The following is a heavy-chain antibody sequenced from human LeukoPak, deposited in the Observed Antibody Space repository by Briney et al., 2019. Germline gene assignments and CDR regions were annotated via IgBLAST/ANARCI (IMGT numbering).Heavy chain of an antibody. J-gene: IGHJ5*02. V-gene: IGHV5-51*01. CDR3: ASSALSSSGGGFFDP. CDR2: IYPGDSDT. Sequence: GESLKISCKGSGYSFTSYWIGWVRQMPGKGLEWMGIIYPGDSDTRYCPSFQGQVTISADKSISTAYLQWSSLKASDTAMYYSASSALSSSGGGFFDPWGQGTLVTVSS. D-gene: IGHD6-6*01. CDR1: GYSFTSYW.